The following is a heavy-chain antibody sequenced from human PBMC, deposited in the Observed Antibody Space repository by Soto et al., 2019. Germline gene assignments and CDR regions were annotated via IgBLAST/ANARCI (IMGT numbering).Heavy chain of an antibody. V-gene: IGHV3-74*01. J-gene: IGHJ6*02. CDR2: INSDGSST. CDR3: ARVRYCSSTSCYDYYYYGMDV. CDR1: GFTFSSYW. D-gene: IGHD2-2*01. Sequence: GSLRLSCAASGFTFSSYWMHWVRQAPGKGLVWVSRINSDGSSTSYADSVKGRFTISRDNAKNTLYLQMNSLRAEDTAVYYCARVRYCSSTSCYDYYYYGMDVWGQGTTVTVSS.